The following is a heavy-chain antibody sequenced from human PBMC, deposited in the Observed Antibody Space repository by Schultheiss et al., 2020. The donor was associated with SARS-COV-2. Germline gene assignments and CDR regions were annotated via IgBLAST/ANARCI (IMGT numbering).Heavy chain of an antibody. CDR3: ARLSAYGMDV. V-gene: IGHV4-34*01. CDR2: IYHSGPT. D-gene: IGHD3-3*01. CDR1: GGSFSGYY. Sequence: SQTLSLTCAVYGGSFSGYYWSWIRQPPGKGLEWIGSIYHSGPTYYNPSLKSRVIISVDTSKNQFSLKVSSVTAADTAVYYCARLSAYGMDVWGQGTTVTVSS. J-gene: IGHJ6*02.